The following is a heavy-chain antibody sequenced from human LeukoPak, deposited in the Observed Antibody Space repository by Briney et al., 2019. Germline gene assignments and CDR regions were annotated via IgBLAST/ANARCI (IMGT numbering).Heavy chain of an antibody. D-gene: IGHD3-22*01. J-gene: IGHJ2*01. CDR2: INHSGST. V-gene: IGHV4-34*01. CDR3: ARKPTMGGYSSGYYYPTRYFDL. Sequence: PSETLSLTCAVYGGSFSGYYWSWIRQPPGKGLEWIGEINHSGSTNYNPSLKSRVTISVDTSKNQFSLKLSSVTAADTAVYYCARKPTMGGYSSGYYYPTRYFDLWGRGTLVTVSS. CDR1: GGSFSGYY.